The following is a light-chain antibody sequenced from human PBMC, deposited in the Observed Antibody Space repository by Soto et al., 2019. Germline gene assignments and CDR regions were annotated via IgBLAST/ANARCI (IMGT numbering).Light chain of an antibody. J-gene: IGKJ4*01. CDR3: QQSYKTPLT. CDR1: QTISIF. Sequence: EIQLTQSPSSLSASVGDRVTITCRASQTISIFLNWYQHKPGKPPTLLIYTASSLQSGVPSRFSGSGSGTDFTLTISSLQPEDFATYYGQQSYKTPLTFGGGTKVDIK. CDR2: TAS. V-gene: IGKV1-39*01.